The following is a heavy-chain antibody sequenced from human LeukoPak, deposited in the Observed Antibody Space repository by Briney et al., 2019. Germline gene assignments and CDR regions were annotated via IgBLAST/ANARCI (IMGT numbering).Heavy chain of an antibody. Sequence: GASVKVSCKASGYTFSGYYMHWVRQAPGQGLEWMGRINPNSGGINYAQKFQGRVTMTRDTSISTAYMELSRLRSDDTAVYYCARDYCGGDCFPDYWGQGTLVTVSS. D-gene: IGHD2-21*02. CDR2: INPNSGGI. CDR3: ARDYCGGDCFPDY. CDR1: GYTFSGYY. V-gene: IGHV1-2*06. J-gene: IGHJ4*02.